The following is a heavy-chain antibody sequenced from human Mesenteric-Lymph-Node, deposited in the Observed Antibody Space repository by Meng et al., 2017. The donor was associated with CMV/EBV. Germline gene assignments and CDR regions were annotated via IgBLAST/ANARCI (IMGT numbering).Heavy chain of an antibody. CDR1: GYTFHTYY. J-gene: IGHJ6*02. V-gene: IGHV1-8*01. Sequence: ASVKVSCKAAGYTFHTYYINWGRQAFGQGPVWMGWKNPSSDNTVYAQKFRGRVTMTIDTSTSTAYMELRSLRAEDTAVYYCATMGDQSAAASYAMDVWGQGTTVTVSS. D-gene: IGHD6-13*01. CDR2: KNPSSDNT. CDR3: ATMGDQSAAASYAMDV.